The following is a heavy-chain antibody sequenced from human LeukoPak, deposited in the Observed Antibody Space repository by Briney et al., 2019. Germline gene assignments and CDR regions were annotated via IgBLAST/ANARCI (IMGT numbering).Heavy chain of an antibody. Sequence: SETLSLTCTVSGGSISSGSYYWSWIRQPAGKGLEWIGRIYTSGSTNYNPSLKSRVTISVDTSTNQFSLKLSSVTAADTAVYYCARSYYYDSSGYYYGSDYWGQGTLVTVSS. CDR3: ARSYYYDSSGYYYGSDY. D-gene: IGHD3-22*01. CDR1: GGSISSGSYY. CDR2: IYTSGST. V-gene: IGHV4-61*02. J-gene: IGHJ4*02.